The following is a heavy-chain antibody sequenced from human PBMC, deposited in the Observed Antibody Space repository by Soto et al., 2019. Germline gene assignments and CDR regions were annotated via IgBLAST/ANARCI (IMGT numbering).Heavy chain of an antibody. J-gene: IGHJ4*02. CDR2: SSNSGTFT. V-gene: IGHV3-11*06. CDR3: ARSGDNYNLLDY. CDR1: GFTFSDYY. D-gene: IGHD1-1*01. Sequence: GGSLRLSCEASGFTFSDYYMSWIRQAPGKGLEWIAYSSNSGTFTKYADSVKGRFSISRDNAKNSLYLQINNLSGEDTATYFCARSGDNYNLLDYWGQGTPVTVSS.